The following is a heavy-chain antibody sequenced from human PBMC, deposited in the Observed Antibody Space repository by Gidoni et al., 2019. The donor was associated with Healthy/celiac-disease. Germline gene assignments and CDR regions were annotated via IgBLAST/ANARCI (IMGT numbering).Heavy chain of an antibody. CDR1: GFTFSNAW. D-gene: IGHD3-3*01. CDR3: TTAKGDFWSGYHYYFDY. J-gene: IGHJ4*02. V-gene: IGHV3-15*01. Sequence: EVQLVESGGGLVKPGGSLRLSCAASGFTFSNAWMSWVRQAPGKGLEWVGRIKSKTDGGTTDYAAPVKGRFTISRDDSKNTLYLQMNSLKTEDTAVYYCTTAKGDFWSGYHYYFDYWGQGTLVTVSS. CDR2: IKSKTDGGTT.